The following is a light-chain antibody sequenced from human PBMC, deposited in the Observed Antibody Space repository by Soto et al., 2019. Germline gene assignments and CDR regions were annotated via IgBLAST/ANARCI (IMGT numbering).Light chain of an antibody. Sequence: EIVLTQSPATLSLSPGERATLSCRASQSVSSYLAWYQQKPGKAPRLLIHGISNRATGVPDRFSGSGSGTDFTLTISRLEPEDFAVYYCQQYTAWPLTFGQGTKVDI. CDR1: QSVSSY. CDR2: GIS. CDR3: QQYTAWPLT. V-gene: IGKV3-11*01. J-gene: IGKJ1*01.